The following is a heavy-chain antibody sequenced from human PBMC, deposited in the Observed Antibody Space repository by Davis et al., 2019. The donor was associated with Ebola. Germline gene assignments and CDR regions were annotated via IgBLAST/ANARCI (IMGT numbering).Heavy chain of an antibody. CDR1: GFTFSSYW. CDR2: IKQDGSEK. Sequence: GESLKISCAASGFTFSSYWMSWVRQAPGKGLEWVANIKQDGSEKYYVDSVKGRFTISRDNAKNSLYLQMNSLRAEDTALYYCAKDPGYCSGGSCYFDHFDYWGQGTLVTVSS. J-gene: IGHJ4*02. CDR3: AKDPGYCSGGSCYFDHFDY. D-gene: IGHD2-15*01. V-gene: IGHV3-7*03.